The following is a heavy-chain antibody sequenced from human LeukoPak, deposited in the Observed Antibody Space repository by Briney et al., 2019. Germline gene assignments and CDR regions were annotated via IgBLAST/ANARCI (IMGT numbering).Heavy chain of an antibody. CDR3: AKEREYYDFWSGYYWSGGYYYYGMDV. D-gene: IGHD3-3*01. CDR1: GFTFSSYA. V-gene: IGHV3-23*01. CDR2: ISGSGGST. J-gene: IGHJ6*02. Sequence: PGGSLRLSCAASGFTFSSYAMSWVRQAPGKGLEWVSAISGSGGSTYYADSVKGRFTISRDNSKNTLYLQMNSLRAEDTAVYYCAKEREYYDFWSGYYWSGGYYYYGMDVWGQGTTVTVSS.